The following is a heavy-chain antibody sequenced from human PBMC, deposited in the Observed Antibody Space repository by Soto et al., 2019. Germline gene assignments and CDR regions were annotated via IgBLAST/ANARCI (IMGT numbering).Heavy chain of an antibody. CDR1: GYSISSGYY. CDR3: ARDMVIAVASGLDP. J-gene: IGHJ5*02. Sequence: SETLSLTCAVSGYSISSGYYWGWIRQPPGKGLEWIGSIYHSGSTYYNPSLKSRVTISVDTSKNQFSLKLSSVTAADTAVYYCARDMVIAVASGLDPWGQGNLVTVSS. V-gene: IGHV4-38-2*02. D-gene: IGHD6-19*01. CDR2: IYHSGST.